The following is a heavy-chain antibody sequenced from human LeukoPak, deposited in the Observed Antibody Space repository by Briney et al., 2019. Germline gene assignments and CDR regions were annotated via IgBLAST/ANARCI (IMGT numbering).Heavy chain of an antibody. Sequence: PGGSLRLSCAASGFTFTNYDMSWVRQAPGKGLEWVSAISGSGGNTYYADSVKGRFTISRDNSKNTLYLQMNSLRAEDTAVYYCAKEMDRATYYYFYYMDVWGKGTTVTVSS. CDR2: ISGSGGNT. CDR1: GFTFTNYD. CDR3: AKEMDRATYYYFYYMDV. V-gene: IGHV3-23*01. J-gene: IGHJ6*03. D-gene: IGHD2-2*03.